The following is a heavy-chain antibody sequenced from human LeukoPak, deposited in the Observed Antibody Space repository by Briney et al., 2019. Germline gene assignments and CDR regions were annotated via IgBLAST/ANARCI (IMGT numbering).Heavy chain of an antibody. D-gene: IGHD3-10*01. CDR2: ISYDGSEK. CDR3: ANTPAYGAGSYGDY. J-gene: IGHJ4*02. Sequence: GRSLRLSCAASGFTFSGFAMHWVRQAPGKGLGWVAVISYDGSEKYYADSVKGRFTISRDNSKNTLYLQMNSLRDEDTAVYYCANTPAYGAGSYGDYWGQGTLVTVSS. V-gene: IGHV3-30*18. CDR1: GFTFSGFA.